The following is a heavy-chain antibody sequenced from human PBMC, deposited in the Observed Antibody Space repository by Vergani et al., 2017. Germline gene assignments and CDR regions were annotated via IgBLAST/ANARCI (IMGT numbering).Heavy chain of an antibody. CDR3: AKDLPTYQLLFSFDY. J-gene: IGHJ4*02. D-gene: IGHD2-2*01. CDR2: ISGSGGNT. V-gene: IGHV3-23*01. CDR1: GFTFSSYA. Sequence: EVQLLESGGNLIQPGGSLRLSCGASGFTFSSYAMTWVRLAPGKGLQWVSAISGSGGNTFYTDSVKGRFTISRDNSKDTLYLQMNSLRVEDTAIYYCAKDLPTYQLLFSFDYWGQGTLVTVSS.